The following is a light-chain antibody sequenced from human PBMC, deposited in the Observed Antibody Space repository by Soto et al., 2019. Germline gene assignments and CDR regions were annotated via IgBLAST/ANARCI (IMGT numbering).Light chain of an antibody. CDR3: QQSYSPPPVT. Sequence: DIQMTQSSPSLSASVGDRVTITCRASQSISRFLNWYQQKPGKAPKLLIYAASSLQSGVPSRFSGSGSGTDFTLTISSLQPEDFATYYCQQSYSPPPVTFGQGTRLEIK. J-gene: IGKJ5*01. CDR1: QSISRF. V-gene: IGKV1-39*01. CDR2: AAS.